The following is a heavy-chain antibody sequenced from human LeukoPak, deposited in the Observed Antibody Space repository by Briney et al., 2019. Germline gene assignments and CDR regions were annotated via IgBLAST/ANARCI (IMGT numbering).Heavy chain of an antibody. CDR2: INHSGST. CDR1: GGSFSGYY. J-gene: IGHJ6*02. D-gene: IGHD1-26*01. V-gene: IGHV4-34*01. CDR3: ARSKGAIVTYYYYGMDV. Sequence: SETLSLTCAVYGGSFSGYYWSWIRQPPGKGLEWIGEINHSGSTNYNPSLKSRVTISVDTSKNQFSLKLSSVTAADTAVYYCARSKGAIVTYYYYGMDVWGQGTTVTVSS.